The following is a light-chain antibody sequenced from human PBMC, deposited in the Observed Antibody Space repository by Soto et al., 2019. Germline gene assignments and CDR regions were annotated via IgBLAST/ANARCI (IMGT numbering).Light chain of an antibody. CDR3: QQYNIWPIT. J-gene: IGKJ5*01. V-gene: IGKV3-15*01. CDR1: RSLSSN. CDR2: GAS. Sequence: EIVMTQSPATLSVSPGEKAALSCRASRSLSSNLAWYQQKPGQAPRLLVYGASTRATGIPARFNGSASGTEFTLTISSLQSEDFAVYYCQQYNIWPITFGQGTRLEIK.